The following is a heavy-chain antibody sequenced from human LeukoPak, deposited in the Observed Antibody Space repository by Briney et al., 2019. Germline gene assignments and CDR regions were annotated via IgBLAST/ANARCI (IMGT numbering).Heavy chain of an antibody. Sequence: GASVKVSCKATGYPFTSYGISWVRQAPGQGLEWMGWISAYNGHTNYAQKLQGRVTMTTDTSKSTAYMELRSLRSDDTAVYYCAGRSGIGTDPFDPWGQGTLVTVSS. V-gene: IGHV1-18*01. CDR1: GYPFTSYG. CDR3: AGRSGIGTDPFDP. D-gene: IGHD3-10*01. J-gene: IGHJ5*02. CDR2: ISAYNGHT.